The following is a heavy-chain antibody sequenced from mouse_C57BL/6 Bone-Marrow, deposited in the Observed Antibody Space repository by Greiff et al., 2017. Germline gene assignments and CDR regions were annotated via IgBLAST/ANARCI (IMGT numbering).Heavy chain of an antibody. J-gene: IGHJ4*01. D-gene: IGHD2-2*01. CDR1: GYTFTSYW. V-gene: IGHV1-64*01. CDR2: IHPNSGST. Sequence: VQLQQPGAELVKPGASVKLSCKASGYTFTSYWMHWVKQRPGQGLEWIGMIHPNSGSTNYNEKFKSKATLTVDKSSSTDYMQLSSLTSEYSAVYYCARKKIEIYYGYDYYAMDYWGQRASVTGSS. CDR3: ARKKIEIYYGYDYYAMDY.